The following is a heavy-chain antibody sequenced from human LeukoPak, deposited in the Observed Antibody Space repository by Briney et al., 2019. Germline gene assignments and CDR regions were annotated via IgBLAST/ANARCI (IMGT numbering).Heavy chain of an antibody. CDR3: ARGGSTGVV. CDR2: INTNTGNP. D-gene: IGHD4-23*01. J-gene: IGHJ4*02. V-gene: IGHV7-4-1*02. Sequence: ASVKVSCKARYSFTSNAMSWVRQAPGQGLEWMGWINTNTGNPTYAQGFTGRFVFSLDTSVSTAYLQINSLKAEDTAVYYCARGGSTGVVWGQGTLVTVSS. CDR1: YSFTSNA.